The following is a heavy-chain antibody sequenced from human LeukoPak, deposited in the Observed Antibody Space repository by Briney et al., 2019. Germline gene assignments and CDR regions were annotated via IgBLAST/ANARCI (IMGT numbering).Heavy chain of an antibody. CDR2: ISSSSSYI. CDR1: TFTFSTYA. Sequence: GGSLRLSCAASTFTFSTYAMHWVRQAPGKGLEWVSSISSSSSYIYYADSVKGRFTISRDNAKNSLYLQMNSLRAEDTAVYYCARDASPSLPYYFDYWGQGTLVTVSS. CDR3: ARDASPSLPYYFDY. V-gene: IGHV3-21*01. J-gene: IGHJ4*02.